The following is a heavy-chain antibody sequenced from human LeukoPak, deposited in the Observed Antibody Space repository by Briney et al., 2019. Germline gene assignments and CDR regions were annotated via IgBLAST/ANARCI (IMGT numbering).Heavy chain of an antibody. CDR3: ARERGELQRELDS. Sequence: GSVKVSSKPSGYTFTTHSIHGGRQTPGQGLQWMGMIKPSGGSEIYAQKFQGRVNMTSDTSTSTVYMELRSLRSEDAALYFCARERGELQRELDSWGQGTLVTVSS. V-gene: IGHV1-46*01. D-gene: IGHD1-26*01. CDR2: IKPSGGSE. CDR1: GYTFTTHS. J-gene: IGHJ4*02.